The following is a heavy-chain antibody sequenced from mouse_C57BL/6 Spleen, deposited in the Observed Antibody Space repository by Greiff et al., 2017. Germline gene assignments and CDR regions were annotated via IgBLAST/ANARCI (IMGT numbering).Heavy chain of an antibody. CDR2: IYPGDGDT. CDR1: GYAFSSYW. J-gene: IGHJ2*01. V-gene: IGHV1-80*01. Sequence: QVQLQQSGAELVKPGASVKISCKASGYAFSSYWMNWVKQRPGKGLEWIGQIYPGDGDTNYNGKFQGKATITADTSSNTAYLQLSSLTSEDTAVYYCTTGGTTVVADYWGQGTTLTVSS. CDR3: TTGGTTVVADY. D-gene: IGHD1-1*01.